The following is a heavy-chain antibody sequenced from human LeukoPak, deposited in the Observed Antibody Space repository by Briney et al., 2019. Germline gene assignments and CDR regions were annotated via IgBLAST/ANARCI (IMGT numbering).Heavy chain of an antibody. CDR3: AREKDGRSTTSYYYYMDV. Sequence: GGSLRLSCAASGFTFSSYWMSWVRQAPGKGLAWVANIKQDGSEKYYVESVKGRFTISRDNAKNSLYLQMNSLRAEDTAVYYCAREKDGRSTTSYYYYMDVWGKGTTVTVSS. D-gene: IGHD2-2*01. V-gene: IGHV3-7*01. J-gene: IGHJ6*03. CDR1: GFTFSSYW. CDR2: IKQDGSEK.